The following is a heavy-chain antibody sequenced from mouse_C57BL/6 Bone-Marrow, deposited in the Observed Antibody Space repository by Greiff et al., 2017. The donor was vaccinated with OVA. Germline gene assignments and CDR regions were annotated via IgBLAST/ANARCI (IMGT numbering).Heavy chain of an antibody. Sequence: VKRPPSGTELVKPGASVKLSCTASGFNIKDYYMHWVKQRTEQGLEWIGRIDPEDGETKYAPKFQGKATITADTSSNTAYLQLSSLTSEDTADYYCARGRLLAWFAYWGQGTLVTVSA. CDR2: IDPEDGET. CDR1: GFNIKDYY. V-gene: IGHV14-2*01. CDR3: ARGRLLAWFAY. D-gene: IGHD2-3*01. J-gene: IGHJ3*01.